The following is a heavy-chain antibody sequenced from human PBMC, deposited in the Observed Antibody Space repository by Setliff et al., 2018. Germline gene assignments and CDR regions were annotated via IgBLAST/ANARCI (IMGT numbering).Heavy chain of an antibody. CDR3: ATDHYNRFDV. V-gene: IGHV1-18*01. Sequence: GASVKVSCKASGYNFISYGISWVRQAPGQGLEWMGWISPANGNTNYIQRFQDRVTMTIDTSTSTIYKELRSLRSDDTAVYYCATDHYNRFDVWGQGTMVTVSS. CDR2: ISPANGNT. CDR1: GYNFISYG. D-gene: IGHD4-4*01. J-gene: IGHJ3*01.